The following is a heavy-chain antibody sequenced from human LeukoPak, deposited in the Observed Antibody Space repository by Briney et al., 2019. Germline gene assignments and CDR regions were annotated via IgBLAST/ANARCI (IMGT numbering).Heavy chain of an antibody. Sequence: TGGSLRLSCAASGFTFSSYEMNWVRQAPGKGLEWVSFISISGSTIYYADSVQGRFTISRDNAKNSLYLQMNSLRAEDTAVYYCARTVAGLPLDAFDIWGQGTMVTVSS. D-gene: IGHD6-19*01. CDR2: ISISGSTI. CDR3: ARTVAGLPLDAFDI. J-gene: IGHJ3*02. CDR1: GFTFSSYE. V-gene: IGHV3-48*03.